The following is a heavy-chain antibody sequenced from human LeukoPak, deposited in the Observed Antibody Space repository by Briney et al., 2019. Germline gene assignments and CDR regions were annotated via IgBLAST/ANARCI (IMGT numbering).Heavy chain of an antibody. CDR2: FDPEDGET. CDR3: ATDRPAYCGGDCYPFQH. CDR1: GYTLTELS. V-gene: IGHV1-24*01. D-gene: IGHD2-21*02. J-gene: IGHJ1*01. Sequence: APVKVSCKVSGYTLTELSIHWVRQAPGEGLEWMGGFDPEDGETIYAQKFQGRVTMTEDTSTDTAYMELSSLRSEDTAIYYCATDRPAYCGGDCYPFQHWGQGTLVTVSS.